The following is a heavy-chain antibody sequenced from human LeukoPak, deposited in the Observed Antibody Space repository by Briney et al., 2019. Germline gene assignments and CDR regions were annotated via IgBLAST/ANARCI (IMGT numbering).Heavy chain of an antibody. D-gene: IGHD6-13*01. CDR2: INPNSGGT. CDR1: GYTFTGYY. CDR3: ARTAAAGTLHYYYGMDV. J-gene: IGHJ6*02. Sequence: ASVKVSCKASGYTFTGYYMHWGRQAPGQGLEWMGWINPNSGGTNYAQKFQGRVTMTRDTSISTAYMELSRLRSDDTAVYYCARTAAAGTLHYYYGMDVWGQGTTVTVSS. V-gene: IGHV1-2*02.